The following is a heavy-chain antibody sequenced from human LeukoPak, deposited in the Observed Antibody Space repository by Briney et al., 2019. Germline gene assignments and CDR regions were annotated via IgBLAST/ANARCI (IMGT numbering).Heavy chain of an antibody. Sequence: GASVKVSCKASGYTFTSYGISWVRQAPGQGLEWMGWISTYNGNTNYAQKFQGRVTMTEDTSTDTAYMELSSLRSEDTAVYYCATRPRDYDILTGYYSRVEFYYWGQGTLVTVSS. D-gene: IGHD3-9*01. CDR2: ISTYNGNT. J-gene: IGHJ4*02. CDR3: ATRPRDYDILTGYYSRVEFYY. CDR1: GYTFTSYG. V-gene: IGHV1-18*01.